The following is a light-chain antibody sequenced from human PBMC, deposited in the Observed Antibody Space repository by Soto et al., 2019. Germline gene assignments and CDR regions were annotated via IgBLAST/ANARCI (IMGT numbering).Light chain of an antibody. V-gene: IGKV3-20*01. CDR1: QSVSSSD. CDR3: QKYGGSPLFT. Sequence: EMVLTQSPGTLSLSPGDRATLSCRASQSVSSSDLAWYQQKPGQAPRLLIYGASTRATGIPDRFSGSGSGPDFTLTISRLEPEDFAVYYCQKYGGSPLFTFGQGTKQEIK. CDR2: GAS. J-gene: IGKJ2*01.